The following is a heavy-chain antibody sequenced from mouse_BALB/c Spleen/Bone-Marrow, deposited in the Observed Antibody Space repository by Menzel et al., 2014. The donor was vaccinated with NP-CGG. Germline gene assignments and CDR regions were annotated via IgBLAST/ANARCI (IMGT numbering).Heavy chain of an antibody. CDR3: ARTEWLLLAY. CDR1: GFDFSRYW. V-gene: IGHV4-1*02. CDR2: INPDSSTI. J-gene: IGHJ3*01. Sequence: DVMLVESGGGLVQPGGSLKLSCAASGFDFSRYWMSWVRQAPGKGLEWIGEINPDSSTINYTPSLKDKFIISRDNAKNTLYLQMSKVRSEDTALYYCARTEWLLLAYWGQGTLVTVSA. D-gene: IGHD2-3*01.